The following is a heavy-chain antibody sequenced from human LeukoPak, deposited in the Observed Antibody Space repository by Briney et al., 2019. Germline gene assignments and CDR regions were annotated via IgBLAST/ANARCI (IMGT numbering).Heavy chain of an antibody. CDR1: GFTVSSTY. D-gene: IGHD2-21*02. Sequence: GGSLRLSCAASGFTVSSTYMSWVRQAPGKGLEWVSVIYSGGSTYYADSVKGRFTISRDNSKNTLYLQMNSLRAEDAAVYYCASHAYCGGDCYPLYFDYWGQGTLVTVSS. J-gene: IGHJ4*02. CDR2: IYSGGST. V-gene: IGHV3-53*01. CDR3: ASHAYCGGDCYPLYFDY.